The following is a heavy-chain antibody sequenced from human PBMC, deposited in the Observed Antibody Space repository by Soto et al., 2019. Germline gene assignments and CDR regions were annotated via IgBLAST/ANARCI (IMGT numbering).Heavy chain of an antibody. CDR1: GGTFSSYS. CDR3: ARDAARHPGGIDY. Sequence: QVQLVQSGAEVKKPGSSVKVSCKASGGTFSSYSINWVRQAPGQGLEWMGEIIPIFGTANYAQKFQGRVTSTADESTSTALMELSSRPSEDTAVYYWARDAARHPGGIDYWGQGTLVTVSS. D-gene: IGHD3-16*01. CDR2: IIPIFGTA. V-gene: IGHV1-69*01. J-gene: IGHJ4*02.